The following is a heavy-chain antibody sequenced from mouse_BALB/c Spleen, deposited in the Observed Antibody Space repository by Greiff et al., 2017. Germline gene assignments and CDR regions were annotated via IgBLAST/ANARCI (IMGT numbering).Heavy chain of an antibody. Sequence: QVQLQQSAAELARPGASVKMSCKASGYTFTSYTMHWVKQRPGQGLEWIGYINPSSGYTEYNQKFKDKTTLTADKSSSTAYMQLSSLTSEDSAVYYCARGEKLWFDYWGQGTTLTVSS. CDR3: ARGEKLWFDY. J-gene: IGHJ2*01. CDR2: INPSSGYT. D-gene: IGHD4-1*01. V-gene: IGHV1-4*02. CDR1: GYTFTSYT.